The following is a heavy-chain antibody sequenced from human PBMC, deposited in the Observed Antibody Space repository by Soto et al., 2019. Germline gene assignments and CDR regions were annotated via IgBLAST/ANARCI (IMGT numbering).Heavy chain of an antibody. D-gene: IGHD3-16*01. J-gene: IGHJ4*02. CDR1: GYTFTNYA. CDR2: INAGNGNT. Sequence: GASVKVSCKASGYTFTNYAMHWVRQAPGQRLEWMGWINAGNGNTKYSQKFQGRVTITRDTSASTAYMELGSLRSEDTAVYYCARAVGGPTSNLDSWGQGTLVTVSS. CDR3: ARAVGGPTSNLDS. V-gene: IGHV1-3*01.